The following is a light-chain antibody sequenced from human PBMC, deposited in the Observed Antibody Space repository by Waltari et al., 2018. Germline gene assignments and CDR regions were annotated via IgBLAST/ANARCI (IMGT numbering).Light chain of an antibody. CDR3: YSYAGSHE. J-gene: IGLJ2*01. CDR2: DVS. V-gene: IGLV2-11*01. CDR1: SSAIGDYDC. Sequence: QSALTQPRSVSGSPGQSVTVSCTGTSSAIGDYDCVSWYQHHPGKAPELLIYDVSKRPSGVPDRFSASKSGNTASLTISGLQAEDEADYYCYSYAGSHEFGGGTKLTVL.